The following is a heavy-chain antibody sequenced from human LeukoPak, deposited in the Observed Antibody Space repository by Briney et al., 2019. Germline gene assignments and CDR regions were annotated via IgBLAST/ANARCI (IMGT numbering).Heavy chain of an antibody. CDR2: ISGSGDST. CDR1: GFTFSSYA. V-gene: IGHV3-23*01. D-gene: IGHD4-17*01. J-gene: IGHJ4*02. CDR3: AKVDYGDYGAYFDY. Sequence: GGSLRLSCAASGFTFSSYAMDWVRQAPGKGLEWVSHISGSGDSTYYADSVKGRFTISRDNSKNTLYLQMNSLRAEDTAIYYCAKVDYGDYGAYFDYWGQGTLVTVSS.